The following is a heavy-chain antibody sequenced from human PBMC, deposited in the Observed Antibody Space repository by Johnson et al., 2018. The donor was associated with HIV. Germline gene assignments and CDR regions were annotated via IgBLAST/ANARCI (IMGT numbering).Heavy chain of an antibody. CDR3: ATSTASDALDI. D-gene: IGHD1-1*01. Sequence: QVQLVESGGGVVQPGRSVRLSCAASGLSFSSYGMEWVRQAPGKGLEWVAVIWSDGSNKHYADSVKGRFTISRDNSKNTLYLQMNSLRAEGTAVYYCATSTASDALDIWGQGTMVTVSS. CDR2: IWSDGSNK. V-gene: IGHV3-33*01. J-gene: IGHJ3*02. CDR1: GLSFSSYG.